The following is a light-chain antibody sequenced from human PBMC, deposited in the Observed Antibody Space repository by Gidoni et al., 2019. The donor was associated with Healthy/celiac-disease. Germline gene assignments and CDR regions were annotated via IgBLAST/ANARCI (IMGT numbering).Light chain of an antibody. V-gene: IGKV4-1*01. CDR2: WAS. CDR1: PSVLYSSNNKNY. Sequence: DIVLTQSPDSLAVSLGERATINCKSSPSVLYSSNNKNYLAWYQQKPGKPPKLLIYWASTRESGVPYRFSGSGSGTDFTLTISSLQAEDVAVYYCQQYYSTPWTFGQGTKVEIK. J-gene: IGKJ1*01. CDR3: QQYYSTPWT.